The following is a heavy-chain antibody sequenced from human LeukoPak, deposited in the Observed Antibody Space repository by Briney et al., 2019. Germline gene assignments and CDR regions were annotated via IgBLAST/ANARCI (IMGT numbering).Heavy chain of an antibody. CDR1: GGSISSSNW. CDR2: IYHSGST. D-gene: IGHD2-15*01. V-gene: IGHV4-4*02. J-gene: IGHJ6*03. Sequence: SGTLSLTCAVSGGSISSSNWWSWVRQPPGKGLEWIGEIYHSGSTNYNPSLKSRVTISVDTSKNQFSLKLSSVTAADTAVYYCARVGGYYYYYMDVWGKGTTVTVSS. CDR3: ARVGGYYYYYMDV.